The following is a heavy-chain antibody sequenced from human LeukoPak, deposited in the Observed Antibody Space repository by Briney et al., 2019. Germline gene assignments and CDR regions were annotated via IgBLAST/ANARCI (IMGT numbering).Heavy chain of an antibody. V-gene: IGHV3-21*01. Sequence: GGSLRLSCAASGFTFSSYSMNWVRQAPGKGLEWVSSISSSSSYIYYADSVKGRFTISRDNAKNSLYLQMNSLRAEETAVYYCAKELVVPAAAWIDPWGQGTLLTVSS. CDR1: GFTFSSYS. J-gene: IGHJ5*02. D-gene: IGHD2-2*01. CDR2: ISSSSSYI. CDR3: AKELVVPAAAWIDP.